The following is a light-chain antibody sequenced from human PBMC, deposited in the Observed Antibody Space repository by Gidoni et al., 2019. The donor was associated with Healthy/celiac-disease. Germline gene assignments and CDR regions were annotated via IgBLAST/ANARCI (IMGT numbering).Light chain of an antibody. Sequence: QSVLTQPPSVSGAPGPRVTISCTGSRSNIGAGYDVHWYQQLPGTAPKLLIYGNSNRPSGVPDRFSGSKSGTSASLAITGLQAEDEADYYCQSYDSSFRRVFGTGTKVTVL. CDR1: RSNIGAGYD. J-gene: IGLJ1*01. CDR3: QSYDSSFRRV. V-gene: IGLV1-40*01. CDR2: GNS.